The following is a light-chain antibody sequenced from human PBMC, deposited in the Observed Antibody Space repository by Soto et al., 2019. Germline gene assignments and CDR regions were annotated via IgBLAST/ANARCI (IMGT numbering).Light chain of an antibody. J-gene: IGKJ3*01. V-gene: IGKV3-20*01. CDR3: QQHGSSPFT. CDR2: CAS. CDR1: QSFTANA. Sequence: EILLTHSPGTLSLSPGERATLPCRARQSFTANALAWYQKKPGQAPRLPIYCASSKATGIPDRFSGSESWTDFTLTISRLEPEDFVVYFCQQHGSSPFTFGTGTKVDI.